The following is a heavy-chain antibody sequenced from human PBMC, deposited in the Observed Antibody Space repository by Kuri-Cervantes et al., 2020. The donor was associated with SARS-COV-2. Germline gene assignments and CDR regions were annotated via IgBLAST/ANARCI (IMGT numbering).Heavy chain of an antibody. J-gene: IGHJ6*03. V-gene: IGHV3-7*01. CDR2: IDQDGSEQ. CDR3: ARAAIEYYYYYYMDV. CDR1: GFTFSSYW. Sequence: GESLKISCAASGFTFSSYWMSWVRQAPGKGLEWVANIDQDGSEQYYVDSVKGRFSISRDNAKKSLYLQVNSLRAEDTAVYYCARAAIEYYYYYYMDVWGKGTTVTVSS.